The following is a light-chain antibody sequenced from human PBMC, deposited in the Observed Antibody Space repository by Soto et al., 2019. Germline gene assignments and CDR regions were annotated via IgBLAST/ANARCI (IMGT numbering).Light chain of an antibody. J-gene: IGKJ1*01. V-gene: IGKV1-5*03. CDR3: QQYNSYWP. Sequence: DIQMTQSPSTLSASVGDRVTITCRASQSISSRLAWYQQKPGKAPKLLIYNASSLESGVPSRFSGSGSGTEFTLTISSLQPDDSATYYCQQYNSYWPFGQGTKVEIK. CDR2: NAS. CDR1: QSISSR.